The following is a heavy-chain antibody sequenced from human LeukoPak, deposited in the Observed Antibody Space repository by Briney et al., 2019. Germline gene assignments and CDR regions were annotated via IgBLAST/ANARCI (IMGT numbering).Heavy chain of an antibody. CDR1: GYTLTELS. Sequence: GASVKVSCKVSGYTLTELSMHWVRQAPGKGLEWMGGFDPEDGETIYAQKFQDRVTMTEDTSTDTAYMELSSLRSEDTAVYYCASPTSAYYGSGYYFDYWGQGTLVTVSS. D-gene: IGHD3-10*01. V-gene: IGHV1-24*01. CDR2: FDPEDGET. CDR3: ASPTSAYYGSGYYFDY. J-gene: IGHJ4*02.